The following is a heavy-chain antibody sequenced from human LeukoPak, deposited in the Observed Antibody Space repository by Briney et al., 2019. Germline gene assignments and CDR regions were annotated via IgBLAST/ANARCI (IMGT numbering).Heavy chain of an antibody. V-gene: IGHV4-39*07. D-gene: IGHD6-13*01. J-gene: IGHJ3*02. CDR2: TLYSGQT. CDR1: GGSINNNIHY. CDR3: ARDREQQLVRFYNAFDI. Sequence: PSETLSLTCTVSGGSINNNIHYWGWIRQPPGKGLEWIGTTLYSGQTYYNPSLKSRVTISVDTSKNQFSLKLRSVTAADTAVYYCARDREQQLVRFYNAFDIWGQGTMVTVSS.